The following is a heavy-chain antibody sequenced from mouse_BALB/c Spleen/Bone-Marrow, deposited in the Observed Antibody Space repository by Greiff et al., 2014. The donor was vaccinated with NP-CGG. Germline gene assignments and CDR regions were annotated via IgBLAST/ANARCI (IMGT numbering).Heavy chain of an antibody. CDR1: GFSLTSYG. D-gene: IGHD2-4*01. J-gene: IGHJ4*01. CDR3: ARSGLRRPAMDY. V-gene: IGHV2-9*02. CDR2: IWAGGGT. Sequence: QVQLKESGPGLVAPSQSLSITCTVSGFSLTSYGVHWVRQPPGKGLEWLGVIWAGGGTNYNTALMSRLSISKANSKSQVFLKRNSLQIDDTAMYFCARSGLRRPAMDYWGQGTSVTVSS.